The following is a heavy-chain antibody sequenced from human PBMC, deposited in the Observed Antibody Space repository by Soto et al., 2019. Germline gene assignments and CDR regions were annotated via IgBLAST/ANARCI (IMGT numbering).Heavy chain of an antibody. CDR3: ATVGGGSI. V-gene: IGHV1-69*02. CDR1: GGTFSSYT. D-gene: IGHD2-15*01. J-gene: IGHJ3*02. Sequence: QVQLVQSGAKVKKPGSSVKVSCKASGGTFSSYTISWVRQAPGQGLEWMGRIIPILDIANYAQKFQGRVTITADKSTDTAYMELSSLRSEDTAVYYCATVGGGSIWGQGTMVTVSS. CDR2: IIPILDIA.